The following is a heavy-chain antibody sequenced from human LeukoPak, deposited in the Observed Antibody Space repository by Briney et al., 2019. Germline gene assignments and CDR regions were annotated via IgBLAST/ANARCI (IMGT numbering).Heavy chain of an antibody. Sequence: LRLSFAASGFTFDDYAMHWGRQAPGKGLEWVSGISWNSGSIGHADSVKGRFTISRDNAKNSLYLQMNSLRAEDTALYYCAKAHPQWLVRTVWFDYWGQGTLVTVPS. V-gene: IGHV3-9*01. D-gene: IGHD6-19*01. CDR2: ISWNSGSI. J-gene: IGHJ4*02. CDR1: GFTFDDYA. CDR3: AKAHPQWLVRTVWFDY.